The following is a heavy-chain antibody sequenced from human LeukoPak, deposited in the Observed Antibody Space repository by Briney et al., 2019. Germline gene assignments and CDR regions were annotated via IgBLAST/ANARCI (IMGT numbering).Heavy chain of an antibody. V-gene: IGHV3-23*01. J-gene: IGHJ4*02. CDR1: GFTFSSYA. CDR3: AKGKRYYGSGSPEVYFDY. CDR2: IIGSGGTT. D-gene: IGHD3-10*01. Sequence: GGSLRLSCAASGFTFSSYAMRGVRQAPGGGVEWVSDIIGSGGTTYYADSVKGRFTISRDNSKNTLSLQMNSLRAEDTAVYYCAKGKRYYGSGSPEVYFDYWGQGTLVTVSS.